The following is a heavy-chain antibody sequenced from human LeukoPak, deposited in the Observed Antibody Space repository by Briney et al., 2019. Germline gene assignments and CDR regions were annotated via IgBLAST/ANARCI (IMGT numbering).Heavy chain of an antibody. CDR2: ISGSGGST. D-gene: IGHD6-19*01. V-gene: IGHV3-23*01. J-gene: IGHJ4*02. CDR1: GFTFSSYA. Sequence: GGSLRLSCAASGFTFSSYAMSWVRQAPGKGLEWVSAISGSGGSTYYADSVKGRFTISRDNSKNTLYLQMNSLRAEDTAVYYCAKDPYNSGWYRTDSEFDYWGQGTLVTVSS. CDR3: AKDPYNSGWYRTDSEFDY.